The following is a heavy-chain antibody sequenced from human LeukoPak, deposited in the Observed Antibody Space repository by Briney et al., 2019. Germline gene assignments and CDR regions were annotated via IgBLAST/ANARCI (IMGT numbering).Heavy chain of an antibody. J-gene: IGHJ6*03. V-gene: IGHV1-8*03. CDR2: MNPNCANT. CDR1: GYTFTSYD. CDR3: ARVVSPGYSSSWYGLYYYYYMDV. D-gene: IGHD6-13*01. Sequence: ASVKVSCKASGYTFTSYDINWVRQATGQGLDSMGWMNPNCANTGYAQKFQGRVTITRNTSISTAYMELSSLRSEDTAVYYCARVVSPGYSSSWYGLYYYYYMDVWGKGTTVTVSS.